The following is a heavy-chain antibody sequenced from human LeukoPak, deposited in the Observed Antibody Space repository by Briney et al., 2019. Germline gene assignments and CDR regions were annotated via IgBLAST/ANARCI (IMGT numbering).Heavy chain of an antibody. V-gene: IGHV4-39*01. CDR3: ARHEGGYDILTGYFTHGFDI. Sequence: SETLSLTCTVSGGSIRSSSYYWVWIRQPPGKGLEWIGSIYYSGSTYYNPSLKSRVTMSVDTSKNQFSLKLSSVTAADTAVYYCARHEGGYDILTGYFTHGFDIWGQGTMVTVSS. CDR2: IYYSGST. D-gene: IGHD3-9*01. CDR1: GGSIRSSSYY. J-gene: IGHJ3*02.